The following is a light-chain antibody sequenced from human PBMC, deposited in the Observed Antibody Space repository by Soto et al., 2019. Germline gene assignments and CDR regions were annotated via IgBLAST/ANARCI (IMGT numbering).Light chain of an antibody. CDR2: AAS. CDR1: QHISSW. CDR3: QQANTFPFT. V-gene: IGKV1-12*02. J-gene: IGKJ3*01. Sequence: DIQMTQSPSSVSASVGDRVTFTCRASQHISSWLAWYQQKPGKAPKLLIAAASILQSGVPSRFSGSGYGTDFTLTISSRQPEDFATDFCQQANTFPFTFGPGTRLEIK.